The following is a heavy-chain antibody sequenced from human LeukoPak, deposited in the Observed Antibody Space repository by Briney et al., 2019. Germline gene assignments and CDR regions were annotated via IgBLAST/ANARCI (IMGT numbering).Heavy chain of an antibody. J-gene: IGHJ5*02. CDR2: IHYSGST. CDR3: ARGRGQFAP. V-gene: IGHV4-59*12. CDR1: GGSFSGYY. Sequence: SETLSLTCAVYGGSFSGYYWSWIRQPPGKGLEWIGYIHYSGSTHYNPSLKSRVTISVDTSKNQFSLKLSSVTAADTAVYHCARGRGQFAPWGQGTLVTVSS.